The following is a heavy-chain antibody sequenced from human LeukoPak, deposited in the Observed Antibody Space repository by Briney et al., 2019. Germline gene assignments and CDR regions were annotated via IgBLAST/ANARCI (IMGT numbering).Heavy chain of an antibody. Sequence: KPSETLSLTCTVSGGSISSGGHYWSWIRQPAGKGLEYLGRISSTGSTNYNPSLRSRVTISADTSKNHFSLKLTSVTAADTAVYYCARGRSSSWYGGRDNWFDPWGQGTLVTVSS. V-gene: IGHV4-61*02. CDR2: ISSTGST. J-gene: IGHJ5*02. CDR3: ARGRSSSWYGGRDNWFDP. CDR1: GGSISSGGHY. D-gene: IGHD6-13*01.